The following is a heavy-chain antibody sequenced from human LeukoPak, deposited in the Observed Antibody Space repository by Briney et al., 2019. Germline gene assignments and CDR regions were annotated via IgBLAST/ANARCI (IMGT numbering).Heavy chain of an antibody. CDR1: GFTFSDYY. CDR3: AKYYGSGSYYLTRYNWFDP. V-gene: IGHV3-23*01. D-gene: IGHD3-10*01. J-gene: IGHJ5*02. CDR2: ISGSGGST. Sequence: GGSLRLSCAASGFTFSDYYMTWIRQAPGKGLEWVSAISGSGGSTYYADSVKGRFTISRDNSKNTLYLQMNSLRAEDTAVYYCAKYYGSGSYYLTRYNWFDPWGQGTLVTVSS.